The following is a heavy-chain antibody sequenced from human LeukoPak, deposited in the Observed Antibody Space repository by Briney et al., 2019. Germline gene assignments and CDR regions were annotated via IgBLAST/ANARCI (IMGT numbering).Heavy chain of an antibody. CDR1: GFTFDDYT. CDR2: ISWDGGST. CDR3: AKDKRTLYSSSWYNAFDI. Sequence: GGSLRLSCAASGFTFDDYTMHWVRLAPGKGLEWVSLISWDGGSTYYADSVKGRFTISRDNSKNSLYLQMNSLRTEDTALYYCAKDKRTLYSSSWYNAFDIWGQGTMVTVSS. D-gene: IGHD6-13*01. J-gene: IGHJ3*02. V-gene: IGHV3-43*01.